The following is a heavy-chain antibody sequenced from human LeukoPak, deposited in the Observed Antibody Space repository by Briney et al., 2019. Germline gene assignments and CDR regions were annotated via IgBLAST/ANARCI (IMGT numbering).Heavy chain of an antibody. CDR3: ARDGGARGYSFIRGQNAFDI. J-gene: IGHJ3*02. CDR1: GYSIHSGYY. D-gene: IGHD5-18*01. Sequence: SETLSLTCIVSGYSIHSGYYWVWVRQPPGKGLEWIGSIYHSGSTYYNPSLKSRVTISVDTSKNQFSLNLSSVTAEDTAVYYCARDGGARGYSFIRGQNAFDIWGQGTMVTVSS. CDR2: IYHSGST. V-gene: IGHV4-38-2*02.